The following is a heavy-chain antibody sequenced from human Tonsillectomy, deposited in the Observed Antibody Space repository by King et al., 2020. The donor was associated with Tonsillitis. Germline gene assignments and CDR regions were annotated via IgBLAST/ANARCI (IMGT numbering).Heavy chain of an antibody. J-gene: IGHJ4*02. Sequence: VQLVESGGGFVQPGRSLRLSCTASGFTFGDSAMSLFRQAPGKGLEWVGFIRSKAYGGTTEYVASVKGRFTISRDNSKTIAYLHMNSLKTEDTAVYYCTRDFTDDYGDYSSSDYWGQGTLVTVSS. CDR3: TRDFTDDYGDYSSSDY. CDR2: IRSKAYGGTT. V-gene: IGHV3-49*03. CDR1: GFTFGDSA. D-gene: IGHD4-17*01.